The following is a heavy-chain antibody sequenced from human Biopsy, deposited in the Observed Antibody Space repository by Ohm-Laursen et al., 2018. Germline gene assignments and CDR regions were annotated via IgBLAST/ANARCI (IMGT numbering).Heavy chain of an antibody. D-gene: IGHD1-1*01. J-gene: IGHJ3*01. V-gene: IGHV4-59*01. CDR1: GGSITDDY. CDR3: ARLYRLDDYWNDDPPDAFDV. CDR2: ISKGGDT. Sequence: PSQTLSLTCSVSGGSITDDYWSWIRQSPGKGLEWIGFISKGGDTTYNPSLRGRVATSVDTSKNQFSLKLSSVTAADTAIFFCARLYRLDDYWNDDPPDAFDVWGQGTRVTVSS.